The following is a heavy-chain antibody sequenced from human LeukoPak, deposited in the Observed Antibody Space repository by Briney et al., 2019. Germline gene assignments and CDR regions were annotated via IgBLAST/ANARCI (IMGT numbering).Heavy chain of an antibody. CDR3: AKDGQKRFGELFGYFDY. CDR2: ITDSGGNT. D-gene: IGHD3-10*01. CDR1: GFTFSTYA. J-gene: IGHJ4*02. V-gene: IGHV3-23*01. Sequence: GGSLRLSCTASGFTFSTYAMSWVRQAPGKGLEWVSAITDSGGNTYYAAPVKGRFTISRDNSKNTLYLQTNSLRAEDTAVYYCAKDGQKRFGELFGYFDYWGQGTLVTVSS.